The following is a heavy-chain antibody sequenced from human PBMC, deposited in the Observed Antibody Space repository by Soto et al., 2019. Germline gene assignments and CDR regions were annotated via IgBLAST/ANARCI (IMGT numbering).Heavy chain of an antibody. Sequence: EVQLLESGGGLVQPGGSLRLSCAASGFTFSSYAMSWVRQAPGKGLEWVSAISGSGGSTYYADSVKGRFTISRDNSKNTLYLQMNSLRAEDTAVYYCAKDQEEFRGVPGRDWFDPWGQGTLVTVSS. V-gene: IGHV3-23*01. CDR2: ISGSGGST. J-gene: IGHJ5*02. D-gene: IGHD3-10*01. CDR3: AKDQEEFRGVPGRDWFDP. CDR1: GFTFSSYA.